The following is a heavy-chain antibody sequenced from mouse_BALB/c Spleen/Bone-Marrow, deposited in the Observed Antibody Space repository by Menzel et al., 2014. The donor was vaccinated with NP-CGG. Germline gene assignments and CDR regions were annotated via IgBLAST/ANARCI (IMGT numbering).Heavy chain of an antibody. CDR2: IDPANGKT. D-gene: IGHD2-3*01. CDR1: GFNIKDTY. CDR3: ARGHGYYVGYYFDN. Sequence: EVQLQQSGAEPVKPGASVKLSCTASGFNIKDTYMHWVKQRPEQGLEWIGRIDPANGKTKYDPKFQGKATITADTSSNTAYLQLSSLTSADTAVYYCARGHGYYVGYYFDNWGQGTTLTVSS. V-gene: IGHV14-3*02. J-gene: IGHJ2*01.